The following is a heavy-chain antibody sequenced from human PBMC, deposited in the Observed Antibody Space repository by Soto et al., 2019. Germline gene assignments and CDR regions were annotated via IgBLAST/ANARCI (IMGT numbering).Heavy chain of an antibody. D-gene: IGHD4-17*01. J-gene: IGHJ4*02. CDR1: GGSFSAYW. CDR2: INHSGST. V-gene: IGHV4-34*01. Sequence: SLTCAVYGGSFSAYWWSWIRRPPGKGLEWIGEINHSGSTNYNPSLKNRVTISVDTSRSEFSLKLSSVTAADTAVYYCAADVGGYIYGLARHWGPGTLVTVS. CDR3: AADVGGYIYGLARH.